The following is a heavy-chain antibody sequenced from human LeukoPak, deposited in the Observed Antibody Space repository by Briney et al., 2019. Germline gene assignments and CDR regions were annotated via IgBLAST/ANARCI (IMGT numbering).Heavy chain of an antibody. CDR1: GGSFSGFY. J-gene: IGHJ6*03. CDR2: VNHSGST. Sequence: TSETLSLTCAVYGGSFSGFYWSWIRQPPGKGLEWVGEVNHSGSTNYNPSLKRGVTISVDTSTTHFSLKVRSVTAADTAVYYCASTLRTTVTFYYYYYMDVWGKGTTVTVSS. CDR3: ASTLRTTVTFYYYYYMDV. V-gene: IGHV4-34*01. D-gene: IGHD4-11*01.